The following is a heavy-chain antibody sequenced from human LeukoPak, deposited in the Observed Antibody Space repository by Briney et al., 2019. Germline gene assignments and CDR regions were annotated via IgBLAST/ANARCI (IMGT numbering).Heavy chain of an antibody. CDR1: GGSISSGGYS. CDR3: ARGGWDYFDY. Sequence: SHTLSLTCAVSGGSISSGGYSWSWIRQPPGKGLEWIGYIYHSGSTYYNPSLKSRVTISVHTSKNQFSLKLSSVTAADTAVYYCARGGWDYFDYWGQGTLVTVSS. J-gene: IGHJ4*02. V-gene: IGHV4-30-2*02. D-gene: IGHD1-26*01. CDR2: IYHSGST.